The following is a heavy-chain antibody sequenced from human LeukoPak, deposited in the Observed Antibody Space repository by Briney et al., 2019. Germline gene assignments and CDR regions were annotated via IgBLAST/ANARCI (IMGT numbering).Heavy chain of an antibody. J-gene: IGHJ4*02. Sequence: PGGSLRLSCAASGFTFSSYAMSWVRQAPGKGLEWVSAISGSGGSTYYADSVKGRFTISGDNSKNTLYLQMNSLRAEDTAVYYCAKADSMIVVVISPGGYWGQGTLVTVSS. CDR1: GFTFSSYA. CDR3: AKADSMIVVVISPGGY. V-gene: IGHV3-23*01. CDR2: ISGSGGST. D-gene: IGHD3-22*01.